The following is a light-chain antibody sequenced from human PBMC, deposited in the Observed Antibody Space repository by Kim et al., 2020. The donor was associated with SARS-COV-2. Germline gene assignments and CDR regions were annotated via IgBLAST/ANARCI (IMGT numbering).Light chain of an antibody. CDR1: SSDVGSYGL. CDR2: ETN. CDR3: SSYTNSGTWV. V-gene: IGLV2-23*01. Sequence: QSVLTQPASVSGSPGQSVTISCTGTSSDVGSYGLVAWYQQHPGEAPKLMIYETNKLPSGVSNRFSGSKSGNTASLTISGLQAEDEADYFCSSYTNSGTWVFGGGTQLTVL. J-gene: IGLJ2*01.